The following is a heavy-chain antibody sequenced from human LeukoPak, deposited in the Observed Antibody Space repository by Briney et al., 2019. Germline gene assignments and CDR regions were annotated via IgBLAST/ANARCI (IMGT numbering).Heavy chain of an antibody. V-gene: IGHV4-61*01. CDR2: IYYSGST. J-gene: IGHJ4*02. CDR1: GGSVRSGSYY. D-gene: IGHD3-10*01. CDR3: ARGYYGSGSFFDY. Sequence: AETLSLTCTVSGGSVRSGSYYWGWLRQPPGKGLEWIVYIYYSGSTNYNPSLRSRVTISVDTSKNQFCLKLSSVTAADTAVYYCARGYYGSGSFFDYWGQGTLVTVSS.